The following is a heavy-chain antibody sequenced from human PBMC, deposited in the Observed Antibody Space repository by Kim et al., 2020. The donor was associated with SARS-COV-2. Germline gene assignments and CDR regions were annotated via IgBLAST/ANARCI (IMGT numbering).Heavy chain of an antibody. CDR2: IYYSGST. CDR1: GGSISSSSYY. Sequence: SETLSLTCTVSGGSISSSSYYWGWIRQPPGKGLEWIGSIYYSGSTYYNPSLKSRVTISVDTSKNQFSLKLSSVTAADTAVYYCARHRGYSYIVDFDIWGQGTMVTVSS. D-gene: IGHD5-18*01. CDR3: ARHRGYSYIVDFDI. J-gene: IGHJ3*02. V-gene: IGHV4-39*01.